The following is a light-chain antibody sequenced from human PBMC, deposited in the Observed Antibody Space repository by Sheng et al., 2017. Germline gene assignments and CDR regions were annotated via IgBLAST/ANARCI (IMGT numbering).Light chain of an antibody. Sequence: SALTQPASVSGSPGQSITISCTGTSNDVGTYDYVSWYQQYPGKPPNSCFLMSLSGPWGFLIAFSGXKSGNTAYLTFSGLQPEDEADYYCSSHTTFNTYVFGTGTKVTVL. CDR3: SSHTTFNTYV. CDR2: MSL. CDR1: SNDVGTYDY. J-gene: IGLJ1*01. V-gene: IGLV2-14*03.